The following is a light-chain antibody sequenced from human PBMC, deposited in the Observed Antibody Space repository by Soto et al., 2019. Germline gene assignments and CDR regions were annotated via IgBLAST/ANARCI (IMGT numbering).Light chain of an antibody. CDR3: HHYGSSPYT. Sequence: EIVLTQSPGTLSLSPGERATLSCRASQSLSGNYLAWYQQKPGQAPRLLIFGVSSRATGIPDRFSGSGSGTDFTLTINRLEPEDFAVYYYHHYGSSPYTFGLGTKLEIK. CDR2: GVS. V-gene: IGKV3-20*01. J-gene: IGKJ2*01. CDR1: QSLSGNY.